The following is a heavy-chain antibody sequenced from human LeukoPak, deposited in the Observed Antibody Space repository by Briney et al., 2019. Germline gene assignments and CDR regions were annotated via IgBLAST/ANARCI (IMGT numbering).Heavy chain of an antibody. J-gene: IGHJ4*02. Sequence: GASVKVSCKASGYTFTGYYMHWVRQAPGQGLEWMGRINPNSGGTNYAQKFQGRVTMTRDTSISTAYMELSRLRSDDTAVYYCARGSLGFWSGYYGEPPWGYWGQGTLVTVSS. CDR3: ARGSLGFWSGYYGEPPWGY. CDR2: INPNSGGT. D-gene: IGHD3-3*01. CDR1: GYTFTGYY. V-gene: IGHV1-2*06.